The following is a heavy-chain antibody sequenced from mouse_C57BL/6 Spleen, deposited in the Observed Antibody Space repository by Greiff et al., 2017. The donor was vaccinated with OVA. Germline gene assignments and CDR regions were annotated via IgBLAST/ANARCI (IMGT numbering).Heavy chain of an antibody. CDR2: INPNYGTT. D-gene: IGHD2-13*01. CDR3: ARKGDYLYYFDY. CDR1: GYSFTDYN. J-gene: IGHJ2*01. Sequence: EVQGVESGPELVKPGASVKISCKASGYSFTDYNMNWVKQSNGKSLEWIGVINPNYGTTSYNQKFKGKATLTVDQSSSTAYMQLNSLTSEDSAVYYCARKGDYLYYFDYWGQGTTLTVSS. V-gene: IGHV1-39*01.